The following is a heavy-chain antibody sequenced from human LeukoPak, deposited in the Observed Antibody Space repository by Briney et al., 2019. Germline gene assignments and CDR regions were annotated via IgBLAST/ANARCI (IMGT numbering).Heavy chain of an antibody. CDR1: GFTFSSYW. J-gene: IGHJ5*02. D-gene: IGHD2-2*01. V-gene: IGHV3-7*01. CDR3: AALGWDQLLEGNWFDP. Sequence: GGSLRLSCAASGFTFSSYWMSWVRQAPGKGLEWVANIKQDGSEKYYVDSVKGRFTISRDNAKNSLYLQMNSLRAEDTAVYYCAALGWDQLLEGNWFDPWGQGTLVTVSS. CDR2: IKQDGSEK.